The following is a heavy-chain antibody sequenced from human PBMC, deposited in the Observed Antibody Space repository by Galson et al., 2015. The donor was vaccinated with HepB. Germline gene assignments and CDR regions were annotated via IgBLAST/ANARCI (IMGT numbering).Heavy chain of an antibody. D-gene: IGHD3-16*02. J-gene: IGHJ4*02. CDR1: GFTFSSYG. CDR2: IRYDGSNK. CDR3: ARDDGDYVWWIYRFVDC. V-gene: IGHV3-33*01. Sequence: SLRLSCAASGFTFSSYGMHWVRQAPGKGLEWVAVIRYDGSNKYYADSVKGRFTISRDNSKNTLYLQMNSLRAEDTAVYYCARDDGDYVWWIYRFVDCWGQGTLVTVSS.